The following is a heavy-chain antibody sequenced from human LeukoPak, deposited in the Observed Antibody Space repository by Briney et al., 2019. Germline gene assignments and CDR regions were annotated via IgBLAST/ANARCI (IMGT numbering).Heavy chain of an antibody. CDR3: ARGATPYKTPYYYYYGMDV. D-gene: IGHD1-14*01. J-gene: IGHJ6*02. CDR1: GFTFSSYG. CDR2: IWYDGSNK. V-gene: IGHV3-33*01. Sequence: GRSLRLSCAASGFTFSSYGMHWVRQAPGKGLEWVAVIWYDGSNKYYADSVKGRFTISRDNSKNTLYLQMNSLRAEDTAVYYCARGATPYKTPYYYYYGMDVWGQGTTVTVSS.